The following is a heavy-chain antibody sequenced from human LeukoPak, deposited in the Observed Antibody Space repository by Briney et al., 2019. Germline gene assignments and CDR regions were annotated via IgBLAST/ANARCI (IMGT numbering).Heavy chain of an antibody. V-gene: IGHV3-30*02. CDR3: ARDPRVGATSGY. D-gene: IGHD1-26*01. CDR1: GFTFSRYG. CDR2: IRDDGSTR. Sequence: GGSLRLSCAASGFTFSRYGLHWVRQAPGKGLEWVAFIRDDGSTRYYADSVKGRFTVSRDNSKNTLYLQMDSLRTEDTAVYYCARDPRVGATSGYWGQGTLVTVSS. J-gene: IGHJ4*02.